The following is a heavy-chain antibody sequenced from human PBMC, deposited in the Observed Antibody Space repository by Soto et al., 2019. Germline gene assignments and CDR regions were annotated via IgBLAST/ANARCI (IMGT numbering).Heavy chain of an antibody. CDR3: ARGWVVYYMDV. Sequence: SETLSLTCAVYGGSFSCYYWSWIRQPPGKGLEWIGEINHSGSTNYNPSLKSRVTISVDTSKNQFSLKLSSVTAADTAVYYCARGWVVYYMDVWGKGTTVT. J-gene: IGHJ6*03. V-gene: IGHV4-34*01. CDR1: GGSFSCYY. CDR2: INHSGST. D-gene: IGHD1-26*01.